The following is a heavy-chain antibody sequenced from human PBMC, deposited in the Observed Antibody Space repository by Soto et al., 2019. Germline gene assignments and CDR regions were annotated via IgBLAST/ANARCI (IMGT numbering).Heavy chain of an antibody. J-gene: IGHJ4*02. CDR2: VYWDGDK. V-gene: IGHV2-5*02. CDR1: GFSLSDHAVG. D-gene: IGHD3-9*01. Sequence: QITLKESGPTLVKPTQTLTLTCTFSGFSLSDHAVGVGWIRQSPGKALEWLALVYWDGDKRYRPSLQSRLTITKDTSEDQVVLRMTNVDPVDTGTYYCGYARFDRFVGSFHSWGQGTLVTVSA. CDR3: GYARFDRFVGSFHS.